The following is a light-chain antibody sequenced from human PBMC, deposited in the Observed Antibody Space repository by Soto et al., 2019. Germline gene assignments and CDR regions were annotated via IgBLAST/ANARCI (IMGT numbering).Light chain of an antibody. Sequence: EIVLTQSPGALSLSPGERATLSRRASQSVSSSHLAWYQQKPGQAPRLLIYVASSRATGIPDRFSGSGSGTDFTLTISRLEPEDFAVYYCQQYGSSPLTFGGGTKVEIK. CDR3: QQYGSSPLT. CDR2: VAS. V-gene: IGKV3-20*01. CDR1: QSVSSSH. J-gene: IGKJ4*01.